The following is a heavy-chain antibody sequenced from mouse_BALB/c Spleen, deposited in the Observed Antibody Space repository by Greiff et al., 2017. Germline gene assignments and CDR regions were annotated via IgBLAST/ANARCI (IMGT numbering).Heavy chain of an antibody. CDR3: ANFYYDYDAWFAY. Sequence: VKLQESGAELARPGASVKMSCKASGYTFTSYTMHWVKQRPGQGLEWIGYINPSSGYTNYNQKFKDKATLTADKSSSTAYMQLSSLTSEDSAVYYCANFYYDYDAWFAYWGQGTLVTVSA. D-gene: IGHD2-4*01. V-gene: IGHV1-4*01. CDR1: GYTFTSYT. J-gene: IGHJ3*01. CDR2: INPSSGYT.